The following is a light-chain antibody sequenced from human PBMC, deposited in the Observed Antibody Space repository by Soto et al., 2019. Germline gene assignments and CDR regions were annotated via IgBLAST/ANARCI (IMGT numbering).Light chain of an antibody. J-gene: IGKJ5*01. V-gene: IGKV1-33*01. CDR3: QQYEDLLIT. CDR2: DAS. Sequence: DIQMTQSPSSLSASVGDRVTITCQASQYIDKFLNWYQQKSGKAPKLLISDASNLETGVPSRFSGGGSGTDFTFTITSMQREDVAIYYCQQYEDLLITFGQGTRLEIK. CDR1: QYIDKF.